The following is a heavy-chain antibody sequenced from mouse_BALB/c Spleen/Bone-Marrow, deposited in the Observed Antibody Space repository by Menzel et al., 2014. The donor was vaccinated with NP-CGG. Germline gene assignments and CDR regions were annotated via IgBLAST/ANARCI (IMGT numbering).Heavy chain of an antibody. CDR2: INPYNDGT. Sequence: EVQLQQSGPELVKPGASVKMSCKASGYTFTSYVMHWVKQKPGQGLEWVGYINPYNDGTNYNEKFKGKATLTSDKSSSTVYMEPSSLTSEDSAVYYCARGGSYYAVDYWGQGTSVTVSS. CDR3: ARGGSYYAVDY. J-gene: IGHJ4*01. V-gene: IGHV1-14*01. CDR1: GYTFTSYV.